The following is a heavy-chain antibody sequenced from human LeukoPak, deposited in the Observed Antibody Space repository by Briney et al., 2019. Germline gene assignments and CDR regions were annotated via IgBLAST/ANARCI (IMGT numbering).Heavy chain of an antibody. CDR3: AKGGGYEAQYYYYYLDV. V-gene: IGHV3-30*02. Sequence: GGSLRLSCAASGFTFISYGMHWVRQAPGKGLEWVAFIRYDGSNKYYADSVKGRFTISRDNSKNTLYLQMKSLRAEDTAVYYCAKGGGYEAQYYYYYLDVWGKGTTVTISS. CDR2: IRYDGSNK. D-gene: IGHD5-12*01. CDR1: GFTFISYG. J-gene: IGHJ6*03.